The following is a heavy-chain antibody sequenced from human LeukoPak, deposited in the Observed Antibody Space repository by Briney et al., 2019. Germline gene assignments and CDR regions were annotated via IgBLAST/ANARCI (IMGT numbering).Heavy chain of an antibody. D-gene: IGHD6-19*01. CDR3: AGSGWQVYLDY. V-gene: IGHV3-7*01. CDR2: IKQDGSER. CDR1: GFTFTTFW. J-gene: IGHJ4*02. Sequence: GGSLRLSCAASGFTFTTFWMSWVRQAPGKGLEWVANIKQDGSERYYVDSVKGRFTISRDNAKNSLYLRMNSLRAEDTGVYYCAGSGWQVYLDYWGQGALVTVSS.